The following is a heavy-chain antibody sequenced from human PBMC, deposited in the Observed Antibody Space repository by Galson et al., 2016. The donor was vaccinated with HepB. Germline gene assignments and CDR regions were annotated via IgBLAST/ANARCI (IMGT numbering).Heavy chain of an antibody. J-gene: IGHJ1*01. D-gene: IGHD3/OR15-3a*01. V-gene: IGHV3-30-3*01. CDR1: GFTFSNYA. Sequence: SLRLSCAASGFTFSNYAMHWVRQAPGKGLEWVAVIAHDGYEKYYTESVEGRFTVSRDNSKNTLYLQMNTLRPEDTATYYCARVKVPGTGDLQYWGQGTLVSVSS. CDR3: ARVKVPGTGDLQY. CDR2: IAHDGYEK.